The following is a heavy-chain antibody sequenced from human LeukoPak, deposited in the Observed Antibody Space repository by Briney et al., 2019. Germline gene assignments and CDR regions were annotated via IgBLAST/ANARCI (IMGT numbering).Heavy chain of an antibody. CDR1: RYTFTASY. J-gene: IGHJ4*02. D-gene: IGHD6-6*01. Sequence: ASVKVSCKASRYTFTASYMHWVRQAPGQGLEWMGWINPNSGGTNFAQKFQGRVAMTRDTSISTAYLELGSLRSDDTAVYFCARARWQLVPYFDSWAQGTLVTVSS. CDR2: INPNSGGT. V-gene: IGHV1-2*02. CDR3: ARARWQLVPYFDS.